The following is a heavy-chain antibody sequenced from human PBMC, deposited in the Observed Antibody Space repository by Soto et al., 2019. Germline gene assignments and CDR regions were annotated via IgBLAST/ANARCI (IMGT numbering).Heavy chain of an antibody. V-gene: IGHV3-23*01. CDR2: ISGTDDYT. J-gene: IGHJ5*02. Sequence: SGGSLRLSCAASGFTFSNFAMTWVRQAPGEGLEWVSSISGTDDYTYYADSVKGRFTISRDNARNTSFLHMNNLRADDTAVYYCAKSSRQYASVIRACFDPWGPGTLVTVSS. CDR3: AKSSRQYASVIRACFDP. CDR1: GFTFSNFA. D-gene: IGHD2-21*01.